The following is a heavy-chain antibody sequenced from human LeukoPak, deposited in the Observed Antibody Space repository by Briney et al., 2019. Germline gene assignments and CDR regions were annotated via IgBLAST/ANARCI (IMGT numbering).Heavy chain of an antibody. Sequence: GRSLRLACAAAGFTFSSYAMSWVRQEPGEGLEWVANINQRGRDKYYADSVKCRFTISRDNARNSLYLQMNSLRAEDTAVYYCGKGDPDYWGQGTLVTVS. V-gene: IGHV3-7*01. CDR1: GFTFSSYA. J-gene: IGHJ4*02. CDR2: INQRGRDK. CDR3: GKGDPDY.